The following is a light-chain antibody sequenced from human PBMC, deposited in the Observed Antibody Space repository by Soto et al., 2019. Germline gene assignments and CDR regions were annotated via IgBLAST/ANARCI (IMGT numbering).Light chain of an antibody. CDR3: AAWDASLNGYV. Sequence: HSVLTKPPSGNGIPGQRVTISCSGSSSNIGSKTVNWYQQLPGTAPKLLIYSNYQRPSGVPDRFSGSKSGTSASLAISGLQSEDEADYYCAAWDASLNGYVFGTGTKVTVL. V-gene: IGLV1-44*01. J-gene: IGLJ1*01. CDR2: SNY. CDR1: SSNIGSKT.